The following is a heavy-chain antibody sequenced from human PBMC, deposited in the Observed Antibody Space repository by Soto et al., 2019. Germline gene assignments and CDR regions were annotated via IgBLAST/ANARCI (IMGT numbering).Heavy chain of an antibody. V-gene: IGHV3-23*01. CDR1: AFTSSSYA. CDR3: AQRDTVMAAHYFDY. D-gene: IGHD5-18*01. Sequence: GGSRRLSCAVSAFTSSSYAMSCGRQAPGKGLEWVSSVSAGGGSTYYADSVKGRFTISRDNSKKTLYLQMSSLSVEDTAVYYCAQRDTVMAAHYFDYWGQRSRVTVSS. CDR2: VSAGGGST. J-gene: IGHJ4*02.